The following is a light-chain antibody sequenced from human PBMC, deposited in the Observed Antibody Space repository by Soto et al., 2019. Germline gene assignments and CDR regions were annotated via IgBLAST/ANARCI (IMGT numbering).Light chain of an antibody. V-gene: IGKV1D-8*01. CDR1: QDISSF. CDR3: QQYYSFPRT. Sequence: VIWMTQSPSLLSASTGDRVTISCRISQDISSFLAWYQQKPGKAPELLIYAASTLQNGVPSRFSGGRSGTDFTLTINTLQSEDFATYYCQQYYSFPRTFGQGTKVEIK. CDR2: AAS. J-gene: IGKJ1*01.